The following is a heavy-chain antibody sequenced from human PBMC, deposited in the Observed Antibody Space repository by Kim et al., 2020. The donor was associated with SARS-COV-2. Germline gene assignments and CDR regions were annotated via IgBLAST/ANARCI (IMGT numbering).Heavy chain of an antibody. J-gene: IGHJ4*02. V-gene: IGHV3-21*06. Sequence: YADSVQGRITIDRDNDGNSLYLQMYGLRAEDTAVYYCARSQLGFRFGKFDYWGQGNLVTVSS. D-gene: IGHD5-18*01. CDR3: ARSQLGFRFGKFDY.